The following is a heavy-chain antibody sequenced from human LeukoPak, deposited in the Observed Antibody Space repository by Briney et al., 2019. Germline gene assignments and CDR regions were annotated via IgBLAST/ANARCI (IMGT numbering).Heavy chain of an antibody. Sequence: SETLSLTCTVSGGSISSYYWSWIRQPPGKGLEWIGYIYYSGSTDYNPSLKSRVTISVDTSKDQFSLKLSSVTAADTAVYYCARYDSSGYYFDYWGQGTLVTVSS. CDR3: ARYDSSGYYFDY. D-gene: IGHD3-22*01. CDR1: GGSISSYY. CDR2: IYYSGST. J-gene: IGHJ4*02. V-gene: IGHV4-59*01.